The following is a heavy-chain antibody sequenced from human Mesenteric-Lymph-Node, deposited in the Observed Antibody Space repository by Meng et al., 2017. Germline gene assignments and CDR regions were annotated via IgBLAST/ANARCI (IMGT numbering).Heavy chain of an antibody. V-gene: IGHV7-4-1*02. D-gene: IGHD2-2*01. Sequence: HVQLVPSALESKMPWASVKFFCKASVYTFTSYAMNWVRQAPGQGLEWMGWINTNTGNPTYAQGFTGRFVFSLDTSVSTAYLQISSLKAEDTAVYYCARETLGYCSSTSCYIGPPDYWGQGTLVTVSS. J-gene: IGHJ4*02. CDR1: VYTFTSYA. CDR3: ARETLGYCSSTSCYIGPPDY. CDR2: INTNTGNP.